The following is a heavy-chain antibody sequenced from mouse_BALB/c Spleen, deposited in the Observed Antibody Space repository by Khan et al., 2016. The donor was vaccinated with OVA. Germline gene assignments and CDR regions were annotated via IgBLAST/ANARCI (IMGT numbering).Heavy chain of an antibody. CDR1: GYSFTGYY. J-gene: IGHJ4*01. Sequence: LVKTGASVKISCKASGYSFTGYYMHWVKQSHGKSLEWIGYISSYIGATSYNQKFKGKATFTVDTSSSTAYMQFNSLTSEDSAVYYWARSLYYGNHYYALDYWGQGTSVTVPS. V-gene: IGHV1S34*01. D-gene: IGHD2-1*01. CDR2: ISSYIGAT. CDR3: ARSLYYGNHYYALDY.